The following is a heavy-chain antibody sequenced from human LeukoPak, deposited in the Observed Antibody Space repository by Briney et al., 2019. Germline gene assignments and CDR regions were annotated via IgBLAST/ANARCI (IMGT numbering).Heavy chain of an antibody. Sequence: PSETLSLTSTVSGGSISSYYWSWIRQPAGQGLEWIGRIYTSGSTNYNPSLNSRVNMSVDTSKNQFSLKLSAVTAAGTAVYYCARERGYYYDSSGYYFGWFDPWGQGTLVTVSS. D-gene: IGHD3-22*01. J-gene: IGHJ5*02. CDR1: GGSISSYY. V-gene: IGHV4-4*07. CDR3: ARERGYYYDSSGYYFGWFDP. CDR2: IYTSGST.